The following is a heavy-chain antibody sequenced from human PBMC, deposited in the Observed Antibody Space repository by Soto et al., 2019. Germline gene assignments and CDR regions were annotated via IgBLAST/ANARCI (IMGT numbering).Heavy chain of an antibody. V-gene: IGHV1-24*01. J-gene: IGHJ3*02. CDR2: FDPEDGET. CDR3: ATRTYYYDSTPGTAFDI. Sequence: ASVKVSCKVSGYTLTELSMHWVRQAPGKGLEWMGGFDPEDGETIYAQKFQGRVTVTEDTPTDTAYMELSSLRSEDTAVYYCATRTYYYDSTPGTAFDIWGQGTMVTVSS. D-gene: IGHD3-22*01. CDR1: GYTLTELS.